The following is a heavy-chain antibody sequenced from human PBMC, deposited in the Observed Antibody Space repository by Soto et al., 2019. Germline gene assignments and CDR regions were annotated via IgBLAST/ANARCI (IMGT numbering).Heavy chain of an antibody. J-gene: IGHJ4*02. CDR2: IWHDGSEK. Sequence: HPGGSLRLSCAASGFTFNKYGIHWVRQAPGKGLEWVAVIWHDGSEKYYADSVKDRFTITRDNSKNTLYLQMNSLRAEDTAVYYCAKRIAAHRGGFDYWGQGTLVTVSS. CDR3: AKRIAAHRGGFDY. CDR1: GFTFNKYG. V-gene: IGHV3-33*06. D-gene: IGHD6-6*01.